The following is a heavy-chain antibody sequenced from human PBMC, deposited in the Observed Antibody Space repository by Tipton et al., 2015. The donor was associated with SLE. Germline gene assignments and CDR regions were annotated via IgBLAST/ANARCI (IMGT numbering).Heavy chain of an antibody. J-gene: IGHJ4*02. Sequence: ASGDAIGIYYWSWIRQPPGKGLEWIGHVHYSGRTKYNPSLLSRVTISIDTSKNQFSLNLNSVTAADTAVYYCARRSGDGTAYYYVDHWGRGTLVTVSS. CDR3: ARRSGDGTAYYYVDH. V-gene: IGHV4-59*01. CDR2: VHYSGRT. D-gene: IGHD3-22*01. CDR1: GDAIGIYY.